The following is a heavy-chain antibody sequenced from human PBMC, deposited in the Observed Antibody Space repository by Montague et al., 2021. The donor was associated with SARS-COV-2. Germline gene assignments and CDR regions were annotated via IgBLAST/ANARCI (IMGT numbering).Heavy chain of an antibody. V-gene: IGHV4-4*02. CDR3: TRARSKAIDY. Sequence: SETLSLTCAVSGESMTRSWWTWVRQPPGQRLQWIGEIFHDGTSSPNYXPALKSRVTISIDTSKNQFFLRLSSVTAADTALYFCTRARSKAIDYWGQGALVTVSS. CDR2: IFHDGTS. CDR1: GESMTRSW. J-gene: IGHJ4*02. D-gene: IGHD2/OR15-2a*01.